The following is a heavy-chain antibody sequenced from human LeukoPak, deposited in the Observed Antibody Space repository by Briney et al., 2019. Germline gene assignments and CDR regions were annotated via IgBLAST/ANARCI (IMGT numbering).Heavy chain of an antibody. J-gene: IGHJ6*03. CDR2: IYYSGTT. V-gene: IGHV4-39*01. CDR1: GGSISSGSYH. Sequence: SETLSLTCTVSGGSISSGSYHWGWIRQPPGKGLEWIGSIYYSGTTYYNPSLKSQVTISVDTSKNQFSLKLSSVTAADTALYYCARLIYFYYYMDVWGKGTTVTVSS. CDR3: ARLIYFYYYMDV.